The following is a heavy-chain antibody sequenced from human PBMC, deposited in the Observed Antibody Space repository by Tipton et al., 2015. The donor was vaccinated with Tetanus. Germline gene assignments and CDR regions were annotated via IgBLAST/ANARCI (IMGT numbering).Heavy chain of an antibody. V-gene: IGHV5-51*01. CDR1: GYRFTSYW. D-gene: IGHD2-15*01. J-gene: IGHJ4*02. Sequence: QLVQSGAELKKPGESLKISCQGSGYRFTSYWIAWVRQEPGRGLEWMGIIYSGDSDTRYSPPFHGQVTISADKSINTVYLQWSSLKASDNVIYYCARQADMRDHYFDYWGQGTLVTVSS. CDR3: ARQADMRDHYFDY. CDR2: IYSGDSDT.